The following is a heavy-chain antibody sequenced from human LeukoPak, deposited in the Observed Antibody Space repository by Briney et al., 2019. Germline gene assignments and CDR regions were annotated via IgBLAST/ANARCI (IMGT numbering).Heavy chain of an antibody. CDR1: GGSFNDYF. Sequence: ASETLSLTCAVYGGSFNDYFWSWIRQPPGKGLEWIGEINHSGSTNYNPSLKSRVTISVDTSKNQFSLKLSSVTAADTAVYFCARGPYSYDSSGAFDIWGQGTMVTVSS. V-gene: IGHV4-34*01. D-gene: IGHD3-22*01. CDR3: ARGPYSYDSSGAFDI. CDR2: INHSGST. J-gene: IGHJ3*02.